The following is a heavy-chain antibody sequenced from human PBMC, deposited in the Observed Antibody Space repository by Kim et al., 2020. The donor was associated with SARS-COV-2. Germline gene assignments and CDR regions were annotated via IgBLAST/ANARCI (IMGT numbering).Heavy chain of an antibody. CDR3: SGRRWLQLTPFDY. CDR2: ISSSSSTI. Sequence: GGSLRLSCAASGFTFSSYSMNWVCQAPGKGLEWVSYISSSSSTIYYADPVKGRLTISRDNSKHSLYLQMNSLGHEDTAEYYWSGRRWLQLTPFDYWGQGTLVTVSS. J-gene: IGHJ4*02. CDR1: GFTFSSYS. D-gene: IGHD5-12*01. V-gene: IGHV3-48*02.